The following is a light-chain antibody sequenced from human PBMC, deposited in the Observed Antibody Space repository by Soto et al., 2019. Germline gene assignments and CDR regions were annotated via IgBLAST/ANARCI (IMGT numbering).Light chain of an antibody. CDR2: SAS. Sequence: IQLTQSPSSLSASVGDRVTITWRASQGISNYLNWYQQKPGKAPKLLISSASSLQSAVPSRFSGSGSGTDFTLTITSLQPEDFATYYCQQSYSTPWTFGQGTKVDIK. CDR3: QQSYSTPWT. CDR1: QGISNY. J-gene: IGKJ1*01. V-gene: IGKV1-39*01.